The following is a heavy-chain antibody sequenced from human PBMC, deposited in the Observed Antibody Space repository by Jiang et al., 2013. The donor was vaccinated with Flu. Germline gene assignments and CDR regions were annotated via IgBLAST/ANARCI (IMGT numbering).Heavy chain of an antibody. V-gene: IGHV1-46*01. Sequence: LEWMGIINPSGGSTSYAQKFQGRVTMTRDTSTSTVYMELSSLRSEDTAVYYCARDGYDFWSGPPGHRRTYYYYGMDVWGQGTTVTVSS. J-gene: IGHJ6*02. CDR2: INPSGGST. D-gene: IGHD3-3*01. CDR3: ARDGYDFWSGPPGHRRTYYYYGMDV.